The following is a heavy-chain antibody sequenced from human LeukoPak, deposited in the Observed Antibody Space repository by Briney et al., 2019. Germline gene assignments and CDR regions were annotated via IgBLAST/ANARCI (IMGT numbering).Heavy chain of an antibody. CDR3: ARDLGGDGYKRLDL. D-gene: IGHD5-24*01. CDR2: INTSGSYR. CDR1: GFTFSTYS. V-gene: IGHV3-21*06. J-gene: IGHJ5*02. Sequence: GGSLRLPCAASGFTFSTYSINWVRQAPGKGLEWVSSINTSGSYRSYADSVKGRFTISRDNAENSLYLQMNSLRDEDTAVYYCARDLGGDGYKRLDLWGQGTLVTVSS.